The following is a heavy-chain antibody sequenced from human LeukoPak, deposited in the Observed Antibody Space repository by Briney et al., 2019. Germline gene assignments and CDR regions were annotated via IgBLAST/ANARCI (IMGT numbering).Heavy chain of an antibody. CDR2: ISYDGSNK. CDR1: GFTFSSYA. J-gene: IGHJ3*02. Sequence: GRSLRLSCAASGFTFSSYAMHWVRQAPGKGLEWVAVISYDGSNKYYADSVKGRFTISRDNSKNTLYLQMNSLRAEDTAVYYCARAPLEGDAFDIWGQGTMVTVSS. CDR3: ARAPLEGDAFDI. V-gene: IGHV3-30-3*01.